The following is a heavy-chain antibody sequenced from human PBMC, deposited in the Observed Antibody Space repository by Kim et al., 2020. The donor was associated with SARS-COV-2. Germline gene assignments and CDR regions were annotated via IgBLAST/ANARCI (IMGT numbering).Heavy chain of an antibody. CDR2: IDDSGNT. Sequence: SETLSLTCTVSGDSLGNFYWHWIRQSPEMGLEWIGYIDDSGNTNYNPSLKGRVTISEDTSKNQFSLKLKSVTAADTGVYYCARGRFELSNWFKPWGQGTRVTVSS. J-gene: IGHJ5*02. D-gene: IGHD3-10*01. V-gene: IGHV4-59*01. CDR1: GDSLGNFY. CDR3: ARGRFELSNWFKP.